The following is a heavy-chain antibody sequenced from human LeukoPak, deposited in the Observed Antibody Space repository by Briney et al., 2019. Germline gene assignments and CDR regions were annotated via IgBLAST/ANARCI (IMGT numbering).Heavy chain of an antibody. V-gene: IGHV1-2*02. Sequence: GASVKVSCKASGYTFTGYYMHWVRQAPGQGLEWMGWISPNSGGTNYAQKFQGRVTMTRDTSISTAYMELSRLRSDDTAVYYCARGGLLEYYYDSSGYAADYWGQGTVVTVSS. CDR3: ARGGLLEYYYDSSGYAADY. J-gene: IGHJ4*02. CDR1: GYTFTGYY. CDR2: ISPNSGGT. D-gene: IGHD3-22*01.